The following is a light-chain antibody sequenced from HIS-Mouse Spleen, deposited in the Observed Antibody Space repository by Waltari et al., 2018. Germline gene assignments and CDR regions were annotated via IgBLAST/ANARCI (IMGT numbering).Light chain of an antibody. J-gene: IGKJ4*01. V-gene: IGKV3-20*01. CDR3: QQYGSSPLT. CDR1: QSVSSSY. CDR2: GAS. Sequence: ELALTQSPATLSLSPGERATLPCRASQSVSSSYLAWYQQKPGQAPRLLIYGASSRATGIPDRFSGSGSGTDFTLNISRLEPEDFAVYYCQQYGSSPLTFGGGTKVEIK.